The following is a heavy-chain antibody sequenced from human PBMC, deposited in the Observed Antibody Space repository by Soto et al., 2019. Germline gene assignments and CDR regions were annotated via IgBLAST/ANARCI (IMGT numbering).Heavy chain of an antibody. CDR1: GGSISSGGYY. Sequence: SETLSLTCTVSGGSISSGGYYWSWIRQHPGKGLEWIGYIYYSGSTYYNPSLKSRVTISVDTSKNQFSLKLCSVTAADTAVYYCARDQRPGIAAAGTGNYYYYYGMHVWGQGTTVTVS. V-gene: IGHV4-31*03. CDR3: ARDQRPGIAAAGTGNYYYYYGMHV. CDR2: IYYSGST. J-gene: IGHJ6*02. D-gene: IGHD6-13*01.